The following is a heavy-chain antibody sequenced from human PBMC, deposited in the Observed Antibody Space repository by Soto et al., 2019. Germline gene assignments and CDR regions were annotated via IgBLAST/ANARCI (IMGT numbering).Heavy chain of an antibody. Sequence: EVQLVESGGGLVQPGGSLRLSCAASGFTFNTYAMHWVRQAPGKGLEFVSAISPNGASTYYANTVKGRFPISRDNSKNTLYLQMGSLTTDDVAVYYCARDRCPNSVCYAPSDYWGQGTLVTVSS. CDR2: ISPNGAST. CDR3: ARDRCPNSVCYAPSDY. D-gene: IGHD2-8*01. CDR1: GFTFNTYA. V-gene: IGHV3-64*01. J-gene: IGHJ4*02.